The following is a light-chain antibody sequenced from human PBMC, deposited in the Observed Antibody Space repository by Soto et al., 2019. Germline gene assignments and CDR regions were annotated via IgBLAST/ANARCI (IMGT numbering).Light chain of an antibody. CDR3: MQALTAPPT. V-gene: IGKV2-28*01. J-gene: IGKJ1*01. CDR1: QSLLNSNGYNY. CDR2: LGS. Sequence: DIVMTQSPLSLPVTPGEPASISCRSSQSLLNSNGYNYLDWYLQKPGQSPQLLIYLGSNRVSGVPERFSGSGSGTDFPLKISRVEAEDVWVYHCMQALTAPPTFGQGTKVEIK.